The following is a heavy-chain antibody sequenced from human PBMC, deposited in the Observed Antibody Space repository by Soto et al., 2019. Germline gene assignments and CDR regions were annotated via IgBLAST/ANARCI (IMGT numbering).Heavy chain of an antibody. CDR1: GYSISSGYY. CDR2: IYHSGST. D-gene: IGHD5-18*01. V-gene: IGHV4-38-2*01. J-gene: IGHJ4*02. CDR3: ARSGYSYGYAIFDY. Sequence: KTSETLSLTCAVSGYSISSGYYWGWIQQPPGKGLEWIGSIYHSGSTYYNPSLKSRVTISVDTSKNQFSLKLSSVTAADTAVYYCARSGYSYGYAIFDYWRQGTLVTVSS.